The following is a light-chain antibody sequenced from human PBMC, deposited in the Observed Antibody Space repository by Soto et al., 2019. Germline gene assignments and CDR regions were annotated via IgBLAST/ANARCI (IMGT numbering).Light chain of an antibody. CDR2: NAT. CDR3: QQYRNYSWT. Sequence: DIQMTQSPSTLAASVTDRVTITCRASQSIHIYLAWYQQRPGKAPKLLIYNATTLESGVPSRFRGRASGTEFTLTISSLQPDDSATYYCQQYRNYSWTFGQGTTGDIK. V-gene: IGKV1-5*01. J-gene: IGKJ1*01. CDR1: QSIHIY.